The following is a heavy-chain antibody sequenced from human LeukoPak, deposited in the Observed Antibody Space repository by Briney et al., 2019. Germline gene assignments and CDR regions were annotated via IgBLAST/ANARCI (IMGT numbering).Heavy chain of an antibody. D-gene: IGHD3-16*02. V-gene: IGHV3-7*01. Sequence: GGSLRLSCAASGFTFSSYWMSWVRQAPGKGLEWVANIKQDGSEKYYVDSVKGRFTISRDNAKNSLYLQMNSLRAEDTAVYYWARDYYDYVWGSYRYTFDYWGQGTLVTVSS. CDR3: ARDYYDYVWGSYRYTFDY. CDR1: GFTFSSYW. J-gene: IGHJ4*02. CDR2: IKQDGSEK.